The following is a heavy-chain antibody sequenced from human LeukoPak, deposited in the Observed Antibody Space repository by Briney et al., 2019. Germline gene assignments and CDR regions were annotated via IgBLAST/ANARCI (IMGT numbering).Heavy chain of an antibody. V-gene: IGHV3-23*01. CDR3: AKWGSSGYDSHDYYYYMDV. Sequence: PGGSLRLSCAASGFTFGIYAMSWVRQAPGKGLEWVSGISGSASTYYADSVKGRFTISRDNSKNTLYLQMNSLRAEDTAVCYCAKWGSSGYDSHDYYYYMDVWGKGTTVTVSS. D-gene: IGHD3-22*01. CDR1: GFTFGIYA. CDR2: ISGSAST. J-gene: IGHJ6*03.